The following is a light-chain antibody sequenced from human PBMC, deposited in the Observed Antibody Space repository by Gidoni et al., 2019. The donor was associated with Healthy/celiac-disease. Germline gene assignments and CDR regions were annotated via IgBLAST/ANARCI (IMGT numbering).Light chain of an antibody. CDR2: GAS. J-gene: IGKJ1*01. CDR1: QSVSSSY. CDR3: QQYGSSLWT. V-gene: IGKV3-20*01. Sequence: EIVLTQSPGTLSLSPGERATLSCRASQSVSSSYLAWYQQKPGQAHRLLIYGASSRATGIPDRFSGSGSGTDFTLTISRLEPEDFAVYYCQQYGSSLWTFXXXTKVEIK.